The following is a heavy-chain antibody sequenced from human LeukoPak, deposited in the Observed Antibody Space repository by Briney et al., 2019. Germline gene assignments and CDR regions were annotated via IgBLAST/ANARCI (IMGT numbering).Heavy chain of an antibody. Sequence: GSLRLSCVASGFTFSGSAMHWVRQAPGKGLEWVAVIWYNGSKKYYADSVKGRFTISRDNSKNTLYLQMNSLRAEDTAVYYCARDKFRFDNWGQGTLVTVSS. D-gene: IGHD3-10*01. J-gene: IGHJ4*02. CDR2: IWYNGSKK. CDR3: ARDKFRFDN. V-gene: IGHV3-33*08. CDR1: GFTFSGSA.